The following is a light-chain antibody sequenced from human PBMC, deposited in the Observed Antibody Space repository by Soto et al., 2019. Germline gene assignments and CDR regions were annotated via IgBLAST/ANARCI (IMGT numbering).Light chain of an antibody. CDR2: DVS. V-gene: IGLV2-14*01. J-gene: IGLJ1*01. CDR1: SSDVGGYNY. Sequence: QSALTQPASVSGSPGQSITISCTGTSSDVGGYNYVSWYQQHPGKAPKLMIYDVSNRPSGVYNRFSGSKAGNTASLTISWLQAEDEADYYCTSYTSSSLYVFGTGTKLTVL. CDR3: TSYTSSSLYV.